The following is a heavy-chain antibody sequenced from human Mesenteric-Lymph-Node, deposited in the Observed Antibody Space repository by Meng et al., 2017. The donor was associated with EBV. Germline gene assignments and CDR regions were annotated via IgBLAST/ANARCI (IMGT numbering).Heavy chain of an antibody. V-gene: IGHV4-30-2*01. CDR2: IYHDGAT. CDR1: GDSVSSHEFS. Sequence: QLPGAGSGLVKHSQIRPLPCVVSGDSVSSHEFSWSWIRQPPGKGLEWIGFIYHDGATNYNPSLKSRVTLSIDQSQNQFSLRLSSVSAADTAVYYCARGGDYHDYWGQGILVTVSS. J-gene: IGHJ4*02. CDR3: ARGGDYHDY.